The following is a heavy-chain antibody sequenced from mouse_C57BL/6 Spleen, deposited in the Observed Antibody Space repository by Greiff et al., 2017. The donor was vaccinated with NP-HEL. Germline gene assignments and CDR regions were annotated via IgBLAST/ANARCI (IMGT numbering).Heavy chain of an antibody. CDR3: ARYYYGNTNYAMDY. CDR1: GYAFTNYL. D-gene: IGHD1-1*01. V-gene: IGHV1-54*01. J-gene: IGHJ4*01. CDR2: INPGSGGT. Sequence: QVQLQQSGAELVRPGTSVKVSCKASGYAFTNYLIEWVKQRPGQGLEWIGVINPGSGGTNYNEKFKGKATLTADKSSSTAYMQLSSLTSEDSAVYFCARYYYGNTNYAMDYWGQGTSVTVSS.